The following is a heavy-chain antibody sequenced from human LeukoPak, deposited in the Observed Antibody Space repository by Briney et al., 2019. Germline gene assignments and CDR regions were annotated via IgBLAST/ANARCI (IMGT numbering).Heavy chain of an antibody. V-gene: IGHV1-2*02. Sequence: GASVNVSCKASGYTFTGYYMHWVRQAPGQGLEWMGWINPNSGGTYSAQQFQGRVTMTRDTSISTAYMELSRLRSDDTAVYYCARDRYCSGGSCYFTDDYWGQGTVDTVSS. CDR3: ARDRYCSGGSCYFTDDY. J-gene: IGHJ4*02. CDR1: GYTFTGYY. CDR2: INPNSGGT. D-gene: IGHD2-15*01.